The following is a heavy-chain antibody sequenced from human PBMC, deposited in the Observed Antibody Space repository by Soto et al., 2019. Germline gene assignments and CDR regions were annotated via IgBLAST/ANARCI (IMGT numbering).Heavy chain of an antibody. Sequence: GGSLRLSCEGSGFTFSNCAMSWVRQAPGKGLGWVSGISGTGRSTFYADSVKDRFIISRDNSKKNVYLELTSMRAEETAIYYCAKGNTSGWYFFDHWGQGTTVTVSS. CDR1: GFTFSNCA. J-gene: IGHJ4*02. CDR3: AKGNTSGWYFFDH. V-gene: IGHV3-23*01. D-gene: IGHD6-19*01. CDR2: ISGTGRST.